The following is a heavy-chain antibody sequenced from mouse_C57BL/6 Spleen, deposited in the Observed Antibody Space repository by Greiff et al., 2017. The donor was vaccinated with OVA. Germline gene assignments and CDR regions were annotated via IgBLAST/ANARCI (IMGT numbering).Heavy chain of an antibody. CDR2: ISDGGSYT. J-gene: IGHJ3*01. D-gene: IGHD1-1*01. CDR3: ARAYYGSLAY. Sequence: EVHLVESGGGLVKPGGSLKLSCAASGFTFSSYAMSWVRQTPEKRLEWVATISDGGSYTYYPDNVKGRFTISRDNAKKNLYLQLSHLKSEDTAMYYCARAYYGSLAYWGQGTLVTVSA. CDR1: GFTFSSYA. V-gene: IGHV5-4*01.